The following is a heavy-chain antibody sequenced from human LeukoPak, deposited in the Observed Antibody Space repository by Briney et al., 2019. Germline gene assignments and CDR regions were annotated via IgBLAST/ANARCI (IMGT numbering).Heavy chain of an antibody. CDR1: GGSFSGYY. CDR3: ARRGGYGDYIYWFDP. J-gene: IGHJ5*02. D-gene: IGHD4-17*01. CDR2: INHSGST. V-gene: IGHV4-34*01. Sequence: KASETLSLTCAVYGGSFSGYYWSWIRQPPGKGLEWIGEINHSGSTNYNPSLKSRVTISVDTSKNQFSLKLSSVTAADTAVYYCARRGGYGDYIYWFDPWGQGTLVTVSS.